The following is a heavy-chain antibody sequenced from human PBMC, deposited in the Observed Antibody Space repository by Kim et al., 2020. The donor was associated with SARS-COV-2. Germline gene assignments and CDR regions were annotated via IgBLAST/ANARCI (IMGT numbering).Heavy chain of an antibody. V-gene: IGHV4-39*01. J-gene: IGHJ4*02. D-gene: IGHD4-17*01. CDR3: ARLNRGHYGGNL. CDR1: GDSISNTKYY. Sequence: SETLSLTCTVSGDSISNTKYYWGWIRQPPGKGLEWIGSLYYIGTTYYNPSLKSRVTMSVDTSKNQFSLRLTSVTAADTAVFYCARLNRGHYGGNLWGQGTLVTVSS. CDR2: LYYIGTT.